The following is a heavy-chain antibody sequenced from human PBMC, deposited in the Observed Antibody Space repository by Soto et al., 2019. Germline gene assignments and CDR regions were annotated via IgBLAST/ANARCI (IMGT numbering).Heavy chain of an antibody. D-gene: IGHD3-16*02. CDR2: ISAYNGNT. J-gene: IGHJ4*02. V-gene: IGHV1-18*01. Sequence: ASVKVSCKASGYTFTSYGISWVRQAPGQGLEWMGWISAYNGNTNYAQKLQGRVTMTTDTPTSTAYMELRSLRSDDTAVYYCARDPVPLRLGELSSPGYWGQGTLVTVSS. CDR1: GYTFTSYG. CDR3: ARDPVPLRLGELSSPGY.